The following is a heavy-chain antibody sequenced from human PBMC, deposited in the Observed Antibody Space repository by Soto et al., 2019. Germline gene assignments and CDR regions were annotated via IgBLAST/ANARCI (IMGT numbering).Heavy chain of an antibody. D-gene: IGHD3-22*01. Sequence: GGSLRLSCAASGFTFSRAWMNWVRQVPGKGLEWVGRIKSRSDGGTTDYAAPVNGRFTISRDDSINTLYLQMNSLRTEDTAVYYCTTPPYFYDSSAYFGAVFDNWGQGSLVTVSS. J-gene: IGHJ4*02. V-gene: IGHV3-15*07. CDR2: IKSRSDGGTT. CDR1: GFTFSRAW. CDR3: TTPPYFYDSSAYFGAVFDN.